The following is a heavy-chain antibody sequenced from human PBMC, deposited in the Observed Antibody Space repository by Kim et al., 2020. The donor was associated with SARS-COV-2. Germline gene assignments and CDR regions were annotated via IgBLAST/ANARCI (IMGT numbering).Heavy chain of an antibody. CDR1: GYTFSTYW. CDR2: IYPDDSDT. D-gene: IGHD2-15*01. J-gene: IGHJ4*02. CDR3: ARRNRDCSGGSCYPRYFDY. Sequence: GESLQISCKGSGYTFSTYWIGWARQMPGKGLEWMGIIYPDDSDTRYSPSFQGQVTISADKSISTAYLQWSSLKASDTAMYYCARRNRDCSGGSCYPRYFDYWGQGTLVTVSS. V-gene: IGHV5-51*01.